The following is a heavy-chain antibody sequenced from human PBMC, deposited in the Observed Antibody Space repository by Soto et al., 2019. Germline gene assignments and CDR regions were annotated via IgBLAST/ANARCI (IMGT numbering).Heavy chain of an antibody. D-gene: IGHD3-16*01. CDR3: AKGGRPYYYYYMDV. CDR2: ISGSGGST. V-gene: IGHV3-23*01. CDR1: GFTFSSYA. J-gene: IGHJ6*03. Sequence: SLRLSCAASGFTFSSYAMSWVRQAPGKGLEWVSAISGSGGSTYYADSVKGRFTISRDNSKNTLYLQMNSLRAEDTAVYYCAKGGRPYYYYYMDVWGKGTTVTVSS.